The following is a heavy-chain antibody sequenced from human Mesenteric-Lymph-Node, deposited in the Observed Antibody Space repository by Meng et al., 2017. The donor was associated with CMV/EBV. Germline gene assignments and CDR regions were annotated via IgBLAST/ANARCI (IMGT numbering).Heavy chain of an antibody. J-gene: IGHJ5*02. D-gene: IGHD3-3*01. Sequence: GSYNWSWVRQPPGKGLEYIGYMYYSGITDYNPTLKSRVIISLDTSKNQFSLKLSSVTAADTAMYYCARNPSSIEAGGYYRRSGWFDPWGQGTLVTVSS. CDR2: MYYSGIT. CDR1: GSYN. CDR3: ARNPSSIEAGGYYRRSGWFDP. V-gene: IGHV4-61*01.